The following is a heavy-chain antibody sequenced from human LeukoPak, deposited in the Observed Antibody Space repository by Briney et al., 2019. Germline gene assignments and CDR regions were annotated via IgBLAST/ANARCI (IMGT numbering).Heavy chain of an antibody. Sequence: GGSLRLSCAASGFTFSSYGMHWVRQAPGKGLEWVAVISYDGSNKYYADSVKGRFTISRDNSKNTLYLQMNSLRAEDTAVYYCAKDPTDYDYVWGSYRLYCPDYWGQGTLVTVSS. J-gene: IGHJ4*02. V-gene: IGHV3-30*18. CDR1: GFTFSSYG. CDR2: ISYDGSNK. CDR3: AKDPTDYDYVWGSYRLYCPDY. D-gene: IGHD3-16*02.